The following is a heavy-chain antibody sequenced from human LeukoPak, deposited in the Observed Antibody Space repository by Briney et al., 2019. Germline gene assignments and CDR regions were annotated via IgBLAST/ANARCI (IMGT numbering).Heavy chain of an antibody. Sequence: PGGSLRLSCAASGFTFSGYAMSWVRQAPGKGLEWVSTITGSGGTTYYADSVKGRFTISRDNSKNTLYLQMNSLRAEDTAVYYCAKGRGYCSGGSCYSGFDYWGRGTLVTVSS. D-gene: IGHD2-15*01. V-gene: IGHV3-23*01. CDR3: AKGRGYCSGGSCYSGFDY. J-gene: IGHJ4*02. CDR1: GFTFSGYA. CDR2: ITGSGGTT.